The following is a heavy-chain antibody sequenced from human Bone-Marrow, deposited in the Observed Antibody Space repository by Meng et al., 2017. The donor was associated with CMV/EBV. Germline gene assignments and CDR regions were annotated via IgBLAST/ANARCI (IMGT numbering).Heavy chain of an antibody. J-gene: IGHJ4*02. CDR3: ARDRGPYQLLIHFDY. V-gene: IGHV1-18*01. D-gene: IGHD2-2*01. CDR2: ISAYNGNT. CDR1: GYTFTSYG. Sequence: VQPVQSGVWVRKPGVSVKVSCKASGYTFTSYGISWVRQAPGQGLEWMGWISAYNGNTNYAQKLQGRVTMTTDTSTSTAYMELRSLRSDDTAVYYCARDRGPYQLLIHFDYWGQGTLVTVSS.